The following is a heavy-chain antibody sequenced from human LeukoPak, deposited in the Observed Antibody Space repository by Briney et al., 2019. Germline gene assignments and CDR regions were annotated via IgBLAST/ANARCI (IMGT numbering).Heavy chain of an antibody. J-gene: IGHJ4*02. V-gene: IGHV4-34*01. CDR1: GGSFSGYY. CDR2: INHSGST. Sequence: PSETLSLTCAVYGGSFSGYYWSWIRQPPGKGLEWIGEINHSGSTNYNPSLKSRVTISVDTSKNQFSLKLSSVTAADTAVYYCARRDFWSGYSHWGQGTLVTVSS. D-gene: IGHD3-3*01. CDR3: ARRDFWSGYSH.